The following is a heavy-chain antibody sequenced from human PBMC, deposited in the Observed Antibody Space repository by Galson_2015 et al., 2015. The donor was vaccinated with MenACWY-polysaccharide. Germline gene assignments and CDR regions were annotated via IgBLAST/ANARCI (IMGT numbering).Heavy chain of an antibody. Sequence: SLRLSCAASGSRFSHSGMHWVRQAPGKGLEWVAVIQYDGSKIVYADSVKGRFTISRDNSKNTLFLEMNSLGAEDTAVYYCAREGSRIVFHAFDTWGQGTMVTVSP. D-gene: IGHD2-15*01. CDR1: GSRFSHSG. CDR3: AREGSRIVFHAFDT. CDR2: IQYDGSKI. J-gene: IGHJ3*02. V-gene: IGHV3-33*01.